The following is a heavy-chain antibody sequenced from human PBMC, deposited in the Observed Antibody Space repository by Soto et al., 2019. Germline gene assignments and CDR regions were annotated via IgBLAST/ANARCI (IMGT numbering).Heavy chain of an antibody. J-gene: IGHJ4*02. CDR3: AKGDSLLWFGESDYFDY. D-gene: IGHD3-10*01. Sequence: PGGSLRLSCAASGFTFTKYAMSWVRQAPGKGLEWVSDISGSGGGTHYADSVKGRFNISRDNSKSTLYLQMNSLRAEDTAVYYCAKGDSLLWFGESDYFDYWGQGTLVTVSS. V-gene: IGHV3-23*01. CDR2: ISGSGGGT. CDR1: GFTFTKYA.